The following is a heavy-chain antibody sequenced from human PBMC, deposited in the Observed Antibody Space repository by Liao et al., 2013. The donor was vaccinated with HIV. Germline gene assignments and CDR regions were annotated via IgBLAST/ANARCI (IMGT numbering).Heavy chain of an antibody. Sequence: QVQLQESGPGLVKPSQTLSLTCTVSGGSISSGIYYWSWIRQPAGKGLEWIGRIYPSGSANYNPSLKSRVTMSVDTSKNQFSLKLSSVTAADTAVYYCARTDQYYDFWNGYENWFDPWGQGTLVTVSS. CDR3: ARTDQYYDFWNGYENWFDP. CDR1: GGSISSGIYY. J-gene: IGHJ5*02. D-gene: IGHD3-3*01. V-gene: IGHV4-61*02. CDR2: IYPSGSA.